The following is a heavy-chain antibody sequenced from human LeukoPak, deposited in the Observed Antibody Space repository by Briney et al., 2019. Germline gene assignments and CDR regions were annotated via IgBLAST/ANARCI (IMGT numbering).Heavy chain of an antibody. CDR2: INQGGGT. J-gene: IGHJ3*02. D-gene: IGHD2-15*01. CDR3: ARVLVVAATGDAFDI. V-gene: IGHV4-34*01. CDR1: GFSISSGYY. Sequence: SETLSLTCAVSGFSISSGYYWSWIRQSPGKGLEWIGEINQGGGTTYNPSLKSRVTISVDTAKNQFSLKLNSVTAADTAVYYCARVLVVAATGDAFDIWGQGTMVTVSS.